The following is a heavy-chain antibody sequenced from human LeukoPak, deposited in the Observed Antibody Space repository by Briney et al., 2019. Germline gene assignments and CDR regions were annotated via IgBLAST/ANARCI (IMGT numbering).Heavy chain of an antibody. Sequence: SETLSLTCTVSGYSISSGYYWGWIRQPPGKGLEWIGSIYHSGSTYYNPSLKSRVTISVDTSKNQFSLKLSSVTAADTAVYYCARHSITIFGVVIQTGGYFDYWGQGTLVTVSS. CDR3: ARHSITIFGVVIQTGGYFDY. J-gene: IGHJ4*02. CDR1: GYSISSGYY. D-gene: IGHD3-3*01. V-gene: IGHV4-38-2*02. CDR2: IYHSGST.